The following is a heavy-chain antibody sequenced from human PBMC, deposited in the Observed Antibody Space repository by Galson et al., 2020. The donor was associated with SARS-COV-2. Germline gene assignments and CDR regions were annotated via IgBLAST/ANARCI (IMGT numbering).Heavy chain of an antibody. Sequence: GESLKISCAASGFNFSSYSMNWVRQAPGKGLEWVSSISSSSSYIYYADSVKGRFTISRDNAKNSLYLQMNSLRAEDTAVYYCARDRSSGWSYFDYWGQGTLVTVSS. CDR1: GFNFSSYS. J-gene: IGHJ4*02. V-gene: IGHV3-21*01. CDR3: ARDRSSGWSYFDY. CDR2: ISSSSSYI. D-gene: IGHD6-19*01.